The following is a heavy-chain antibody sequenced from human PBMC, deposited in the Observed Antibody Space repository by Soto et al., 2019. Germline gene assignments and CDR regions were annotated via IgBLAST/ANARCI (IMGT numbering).Heavy chain of an antibody. J-gene: IGHJ4*02. D-gene: IGHD2-15*01. CDR3: TTEKGCSGGSCYRSPFDY. V-gene: IGHV3-15*01. CDR2: IKSKTDGGTT. CDR1: GFTFSNAW. Sequence: EVQLVESGGGLVKPGGSLRLSCAASGFTFSNAWMSWVRQAPGKGLEWVGRIKSKTDGGTTDYAAPVKGRFTISRDDSKNTLYLQMNSLKTDDTAVYYCTTEKGCSGGSCYRSPFDYWGQGTLVTVSS.